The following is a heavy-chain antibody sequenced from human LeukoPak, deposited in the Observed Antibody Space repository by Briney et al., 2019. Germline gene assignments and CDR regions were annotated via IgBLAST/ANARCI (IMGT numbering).Heavy chain of an antibody. CDR3: AKDNRYSSSSDFDY. J-gene: IGHJ4*02. V-gene: IGHV3-7*03. CDR2: IKQDGSEK. D-gene: IGHD6-6*01. Sequence: GGSLRLSCAASGFTFSSYWMSWVRQAPGKGLEWVANIKQDGSEKYYVDSVKGRFTISRDNAKNSLYLQMNSLRAEDTAVYYCAKDNRYSSSSDFDYWGQGTLVTVSS. CDR1: GFTFSSYW.